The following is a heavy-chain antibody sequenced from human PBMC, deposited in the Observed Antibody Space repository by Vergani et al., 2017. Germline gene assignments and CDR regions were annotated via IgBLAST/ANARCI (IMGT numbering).Heavy chain of an antibody. D-gene: IGHD3-3*01. CDR1: GGSISSSSYY. Sequence: QLQLQESGPGLVKPSETLSLTCTVSGGSISSSSYYWGWIRQPPGKGLEWIGSIYYSGSTYYNPSLKSRVTISVDTSKNQFSLKLSSVTAADTAVYYCATSTIFGVGEFDYWGQGTLVTVSS. CDR3: ATSTIFGVGEFDY. CDR2: IYYSGST. V-gene: IGHV4-39*01. J-gene: IGHJ4*02.